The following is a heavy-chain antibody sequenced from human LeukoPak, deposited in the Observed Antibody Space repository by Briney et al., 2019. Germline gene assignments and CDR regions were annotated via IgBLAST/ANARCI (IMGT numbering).Heavy chain of an antibody. V-gene: IGHV3-7*01. D-gene: IGHD2-2*01. CDR3: ARVLPVASRDY. CDR1: GFTFSPNW. J-gene: IGHJ4*02. CDR2: IKQDGSDK. Sequence: GGSLRLSCAAPGFTFSPNWMSWVRQAPGKGLEWVANIKQDGSDKFYVDSVKGRFTISRDNAKNSMYLQMSSLRAEDTAIYYCARVLPVASRDYWGQGTLVTVSS.